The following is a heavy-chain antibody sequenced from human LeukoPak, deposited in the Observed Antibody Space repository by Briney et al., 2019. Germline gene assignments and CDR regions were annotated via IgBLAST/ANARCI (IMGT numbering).Heavy chain of an antibody. CDR3: ARDRYITMVRGVIIDY. D-gene: IGHD3-10*01. CDR2: ISGDGGST. J-gene: IGHJ4*02. V-gene: IGHV3-43*02. Sequence: GGSLRLSCAASGFTFDDYAMHWVRQAPGKGLEWVSLISGDGGSTYYADSVKGRFTISRDNSKNTLYLQMNSLRAEDTAVYYCARDRYITMVRGVIIDYWGQGTLVTVSS. CDR1: GFTFDDYA.